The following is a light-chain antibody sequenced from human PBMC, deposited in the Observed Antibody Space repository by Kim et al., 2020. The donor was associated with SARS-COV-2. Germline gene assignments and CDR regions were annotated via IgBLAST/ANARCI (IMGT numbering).Light chain of an antibody. V-gene: IGKV3-15*01. Sequence: MTQSPVTLSVSPGETATLSCKASQRISGNLAWYQQRPGQTPRLLIYGATSRATGVPARFSGSQSGTEFNLTISSLQSEDFAFYYCTLYNILLAVACGQGNKREL. J-gene: IGKJ2*01. CDR3: TLYNILLAVA. CDR2: GAT. CDR1: QRISGN.